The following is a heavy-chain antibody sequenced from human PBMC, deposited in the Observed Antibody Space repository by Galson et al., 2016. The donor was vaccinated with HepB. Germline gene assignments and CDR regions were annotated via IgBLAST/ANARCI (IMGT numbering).Heavy chain of an antibody. Sequence: SLRLSCAASGFTFSDYYMSWIRQAPGKGLEWVSHISNTGSSIYYADSVKGRFTISRDNAKNSLYLQMNSLRAEDTAVYYCARDLHKGNVVVATEHWGRGTLVTVSS. CDR1: GFTFSDYY. D-gene: IGHD5-12*01. CDR2: ISNTGSSI. J-gene: IGHJ1*01. CDR3: ARDLHKGNVVVATEH. V-gene: IGHV3-11*01.